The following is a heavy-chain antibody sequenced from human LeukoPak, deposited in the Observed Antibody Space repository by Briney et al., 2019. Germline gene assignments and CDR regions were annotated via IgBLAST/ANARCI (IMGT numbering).Heavy chain of an antibody. CDR3: ASKYEDYYDSSGYHTGSFWFDP. V-gene: IGHV4-34*01. CDR2: INHSGST. D-gene: IGHD3-22*01. Sequence: PSETLSLTCAVYGGSFSGYYWSWIRQPPGKGLEWIGEINHSGSTNYNPSLKSRVTISVDTSKNQFSLKLSSVTAADTAVYYCASKYEDYYDSSGYHTGSFWFDPWGQGTLVTVSS. J-gene: IGHJ5*02. CDR1: GGSFSGYY.